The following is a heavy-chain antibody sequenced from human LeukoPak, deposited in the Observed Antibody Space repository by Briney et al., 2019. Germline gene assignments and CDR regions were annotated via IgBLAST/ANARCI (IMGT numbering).Heavy chain of an antibody. CDR3: ARDQGQAGIAAAGLEDYFDY. J-gene: IGHJ4*02. CDR1: GYTFTSYY. D-gene: IGHD6-13*01. V-gene: IGHV1-46*01. CDR2: INPSGGST. Sequence: ASVKVSCKASGYTFTSYYMHWVRQAPGQGLEWMGIINPSGGSTSYAQKFQGRVTMTRDTSTSTVYMELSSLRSEDTAVYYCARDQGQAGIAAAGLEDYFDYWGQGTLVTVSS.